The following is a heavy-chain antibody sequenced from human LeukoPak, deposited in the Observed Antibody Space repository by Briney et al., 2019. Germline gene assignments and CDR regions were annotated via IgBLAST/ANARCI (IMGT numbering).Heavy chain of an antibody. V-gene: IGHV1-69-2*01. D-gene: IGHD3-16*01. Sequence: ASVKVSCKVSGYTFTDYYMHWVQQAPGKGLEWMGLVDPEDGETIYAEKFQGRVTITADTPTDTAYMELSSLRSEETAVYYCATGLMITFGEHQIDYWGQGTLVTVSS. J-gene: IGHJ4*02. CDR3: ATGLMITFGEHQIDY. CDR2: VDPEDGET. CDR1: GYTFTDYY.